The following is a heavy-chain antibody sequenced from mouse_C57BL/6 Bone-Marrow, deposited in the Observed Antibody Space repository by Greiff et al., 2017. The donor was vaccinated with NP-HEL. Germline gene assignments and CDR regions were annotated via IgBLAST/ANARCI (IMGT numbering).Heavy chain of an antibody. J-gene: IGHJ1*03. CDR1: GYTFTDYE. Sequence: QVQLKQSGAELVRPGASVTLSCKASGYTFTDYEMHWVKQTPVHGLEWIGAIDPETGGTAYNQKFKGKAILTADKSSSTAYMELRSLTSEDSAVYYCTRKRGYWYFDVWGTGTMVTVSS. CDR2: IDPETGGT. CDR3: TRKRGYWYFDV. V-gene: IGHV1-15*01.